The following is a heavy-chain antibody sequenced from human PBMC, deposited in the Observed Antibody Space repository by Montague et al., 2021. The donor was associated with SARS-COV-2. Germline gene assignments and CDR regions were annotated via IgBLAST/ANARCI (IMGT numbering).Heavy chain of an antibody. V-gene: IGHV4-39*01. CDR1: GGSISSSSYY. CDR3: ARHVIREGNVVVVELNWFDP. D-gene: IGHD2-15*01. J-gene: IGHJ5*02. CDR2: IYYSGST. Sequence: SETRSLTCTVSGGSISSSSYYWGWIRQPPGKGLEWIGSIYYSGSTYYNPSLKSRVTISVDTSKNQFSLKLSSVTAADTAVYYCARHVIREGNVVVVELNWFDPWGQGTLVTVSS.